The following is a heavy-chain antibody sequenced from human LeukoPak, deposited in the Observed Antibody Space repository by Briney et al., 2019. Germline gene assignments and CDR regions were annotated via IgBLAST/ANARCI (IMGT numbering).Heavy chain of an antibody. Sequence: ASVKVSCKASGYTFTGYYMHWVRQAPGQGLEWMGWINPNSGGTNYARKFQGRVTMTRDTSISTAYMELSRLRSDDTAVYYCASSGDCCNWFDPWGQGTLVTVSS. D-gene: IGHD2-21*02. J-gene: IGHJ5*02. CDR3: ASSGDCCNWFDP. CDR2: INPNSGGT. V-gene: IGHV1-2*02. CDR1: GYTFTGYY.